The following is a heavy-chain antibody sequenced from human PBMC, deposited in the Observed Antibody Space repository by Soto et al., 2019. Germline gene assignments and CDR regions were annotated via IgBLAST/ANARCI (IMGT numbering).Heavy chain of an antibody. D-gene: IGHD3-3*01. CDR1: GGTFSSYA. J-gene: IGHJ6*02. CDR2: IIPIFGTA. CDR3: ARSITIFGVVFSPYYYYGMDV. Sequence: SVKVSCKASGGTFSSYAISWVRQAPGQGLEWMGGIIPIFGTANYAQKFQGRVTITADESTSTAYMELSSLRSEDTAVYYCARSITIFGVVFSPYYYYGMDVWGQGTTVTVSS. V-gene: IGHV1-69*13.